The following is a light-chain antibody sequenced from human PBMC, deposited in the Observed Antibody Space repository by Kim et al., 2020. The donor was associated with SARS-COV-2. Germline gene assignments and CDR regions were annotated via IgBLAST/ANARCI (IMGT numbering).Light chain of an antibody. CDR1: KLGDKY. CDR3: QAWDSSTVV. J-gene: IGLJ2*01. V-gene: IGLV3-1*01. Sequence: SYELTQPPSVSVSPGQTASITCSGDKLGDKYACWYQQKPGQSPVLVIYQDSKRPSGIPERFSGSNSGNTATLTISGTQAFDEAAYYCQAWDSSTVVFGGG. CDR2: QDS.